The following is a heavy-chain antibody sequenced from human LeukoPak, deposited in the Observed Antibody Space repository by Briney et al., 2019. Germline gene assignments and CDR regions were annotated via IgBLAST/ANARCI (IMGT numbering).Heavy chain of an antibody. CDR1: GFTFSSYW. Sequence: GGSLRLSCAASGFTFSSYWMSWVRQAPGKGLEWVANIKQDGSEKYYVDSVKGRFTISRDNAKNSLYLQMNSLRAEGTAVYYCARSFWQQLGYDFDYWGQGTLVTVSS. J-gene: IGHJ4*02. V-gene: IGHV3-7*01. CDR2: IKQDGSEK. D-gene: IGHD6-13*01. CDR3: ARSFWQQLGYDFDY.